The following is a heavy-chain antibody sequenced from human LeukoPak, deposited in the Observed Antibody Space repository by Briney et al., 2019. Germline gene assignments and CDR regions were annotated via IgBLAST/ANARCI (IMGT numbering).Heavy chain of an antibody. CDR3: ARDPNDYGGNWFDP. Sequence: ASVKVSCKASGYTFTSYAMNWVRRAPGQGLEWMGWISAYNGNTNYAQKLQGRVTMTTDTSTSTAYMELRSLRSDGTAVYYCARDPNDYGGNWFDPWGQGTLVTVSS. D-gene: IGHD4-23*01. V-gene: IGHV1-18*01. CDR2: ISAYNGNT. CDR1: GYTFTSYA. J-gene: IGHJ5*02.